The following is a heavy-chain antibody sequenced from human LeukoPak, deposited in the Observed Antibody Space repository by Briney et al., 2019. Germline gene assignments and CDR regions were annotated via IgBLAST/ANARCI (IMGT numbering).Heavy chain of an antibody. CDR3: ARADRLHGGPYLIGP. CDR2: INPNSGGT. CDR1: GYSFTDFY. D-gene: IGHD2-21*01. J-gene: IGHJ5*02. V-gene: IGHV1-2*02. Sequence: ASVKVSCKTSGYSFTDFYMHWVRQAPGQGLEWMGWINPNSGGTSSAQKFQGRVTMTRDTSITTVYMEVRWLTSDDTAIYYCARADRLHGGPYLIGPWGLGTLVTVSS.